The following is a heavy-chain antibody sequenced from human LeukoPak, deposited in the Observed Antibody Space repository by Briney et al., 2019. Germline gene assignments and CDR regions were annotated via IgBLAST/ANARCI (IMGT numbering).Heavy chain of an antibody. V-gene: IGHV3-64*01. CDR3: TRRYGDHSGWAGYHDS. J-gene: IGHJ4*02. Sequence: PGGSLRLSCVASGFRFSDYIMHWGRQAPGKGLEYVSAIRSDGSSTVYTNSVKGRFTISRDNSKSTLYLHLGSLRAEDTAVYYCTRRYGDHSGWAGYHDSWGQGTLVTVSS. CDR1: GFRFSDYI. D-gene: IGHD6-19*01. CDR2: IRSDGSST.